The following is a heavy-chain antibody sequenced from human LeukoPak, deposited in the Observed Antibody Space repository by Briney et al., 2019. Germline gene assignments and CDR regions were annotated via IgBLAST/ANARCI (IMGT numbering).Heavy chain of an antibody. CDR1: GGSISSGGYS. D-gene: IGHD2-2*01. CDR2: IYHSGST. Sequence: SQTLSLTCAVSGGSISSGGYSWSWIRQPPGKGLEWIGYIYHSGSTYYNPSLQSRVTISVDTSKNQFSLRLTSVTAADTAVYYCAGGGGYCSSYRCSPFDYWGQGTLVTVSS. J-gene: IGHJ4*02. V-gene: IGHV4-30-2*01. CDR3: AGGGGYCSSYRCSPFDY.